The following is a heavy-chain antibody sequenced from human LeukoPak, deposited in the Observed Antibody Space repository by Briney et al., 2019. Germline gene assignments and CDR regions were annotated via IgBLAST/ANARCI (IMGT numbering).Heavy chain of an antibody. D-gene: IGHD6-19*01. J-gene: IGHJ4*02. Sequence: GGSLRLSCAVSGFIFSNYALSWVRQAPGKGLEWVSTVSGSGISTYYADSVKGRFTISRDNSRNTLYLQMNTLRAEDTAVYYCAKEWGLGVAGTYIDYWGQGTLVTVSS. CDR3: AKEWGLGVAGTYIDY. CDR1: GFIFSNYA. V-gene: IGHV3-23*01. CDR2: VSGSGIST.